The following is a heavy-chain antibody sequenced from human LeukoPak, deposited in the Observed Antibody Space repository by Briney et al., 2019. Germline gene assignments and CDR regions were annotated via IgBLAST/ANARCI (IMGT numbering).Heavy chain of an antibody. CDR2: IGGDSTNI. J-gene: IGHJ4*02. D-gene: IGHD3-10*01. CDR3: ARDHYFGDSGYSRSLDY. V-gene: IGHV3-48*01. CDR1: GFALNGYS. Sequence: GGSLKLSCAASGFALNGYSMNWVRQAPGKGLEWISYIGGDSTNIFYADSVKGRFTISRDNAKNSLYLQMNSLRAEDTAVYYCARDHYFGDSGYSRSLDYWGQGTLVTVSS.